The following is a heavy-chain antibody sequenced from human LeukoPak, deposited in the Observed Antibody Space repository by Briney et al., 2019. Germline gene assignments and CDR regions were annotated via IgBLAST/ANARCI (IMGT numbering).Heavy chain of an antibody. D-gene: IGHD3-10*01. J-gene: IGHJ4*02. CDR2: IKSTGDTT. V-gene: IGHV1-46*01. CDR3: AKGQKSALTYGSGTYAYYFDY. CDR1: GYTFTSYH. Sequence: ASVQVSCKTSGYTFTSYHMHWVRQAPGQGLEWVAIIKSTGDTTVYAQKFQGRVTVTRDTSTSTVYMDLSSLRSEDTAVYYCAKGQKSALTYGSGTYAYYFDYWGQGTLVTVSS.